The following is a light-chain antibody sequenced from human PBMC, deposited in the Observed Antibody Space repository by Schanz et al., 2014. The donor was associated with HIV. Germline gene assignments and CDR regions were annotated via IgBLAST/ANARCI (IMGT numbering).Light chain of an antibody. J-gene: IGKJ1*01. CDR2: GPS. CDR1: QRIGSN. Sequence: EMVMTQSPATLSASPGERATLSCRASQRIGSNLAWYQQKPRQAPRLLIYGPSTRAPSFPARFSGSGSGTEFTLTISSLQSEDFAVYYCQQYNTWPRTFGQGTKVELK. CDR3: QQYNTWPRT. V-gene: IGKV3-15*01.